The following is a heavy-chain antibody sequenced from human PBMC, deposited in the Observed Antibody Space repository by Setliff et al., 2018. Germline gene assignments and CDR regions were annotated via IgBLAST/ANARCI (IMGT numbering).Heavy chain of an antibody. Sequence: ASVKVSCKASGYTFTSYGISWVRQAPGQGLEWMGWISTYNGDTDYAQRFQGRVTMTRDTSISTAYVEVISLRSDDTAVYYCARGKGPGNNWFDPWGQGTLVTVSS. J-gene: IGHJ5*02. CDR2: ISTYNGDT. CDR1: GYTFTSYG. V-gene: IGHV1-18*01. D-gene: IGHD3-10*01. CDR3: ARGKGPGNNWFDP.